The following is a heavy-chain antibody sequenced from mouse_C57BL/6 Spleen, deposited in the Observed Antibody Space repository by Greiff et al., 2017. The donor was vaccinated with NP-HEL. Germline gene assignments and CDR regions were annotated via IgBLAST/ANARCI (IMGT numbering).Heavy chain of an antibody. CDR2: IDPSDSYT. V-gene: IGHV1-59*01. J-gene: IGHJ4*01. Sequence: QVQLQQPGAELVRPGTSVKLSCKASGYTFTSYWMHWVKQRPGQGLEWIGVIDPSDSYTNYNQKFKGKATLTVDTSSSTAYMQLSSLTSEDSAVYYCARSLYGSSGDYAMDYWGQGTSVTVSS. CDR1: GYTFTSYW. CDR3: ARSLYGSSGDYAMDY. D-gene: IGHD1-1*01.